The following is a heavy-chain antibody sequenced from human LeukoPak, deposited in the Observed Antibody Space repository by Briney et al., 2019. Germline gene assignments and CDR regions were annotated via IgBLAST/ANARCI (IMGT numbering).Heavy chain of an antibody. Sequence: SETLSLTCAVYGGSFSGYSWNWIRQPPGKGLEWIGEIDHSGSTNYNTSLKIRVTISVDTSKKQFSLKLNSVAAADTAVYYCARGRVADTNYGYWGQGTLVTVSS. CDR3: ARGRVADTNYGY. V-gene: IGHV4-34*01. CDR1: GGSFSGYS. J-gene: IGHJ4*02. D-gene: IGHD4-17*01. CDR2: IDHSGST.